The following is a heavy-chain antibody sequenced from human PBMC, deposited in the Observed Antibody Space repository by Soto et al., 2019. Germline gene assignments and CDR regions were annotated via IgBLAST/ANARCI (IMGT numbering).Heavy chain of an antibody. CDR3: ARHARIRVFRSTFDY. D-gene: IGHD3-16*01. CDR2: IYFSGSI. Sequence: PSETLSLTCAVSGGSLNNYYWSWIRQPPGKGLEWIGYIYFSGSINYNPSLKSRVTISADTSKNQFSLKLISVTTADTAIYYCARHARIRVFRSTFDYWGQGTLVTVSS. V-gene: IGHV4-59*01. J-gene: IGHJ4*02. CDR1: GGSLNNYY.